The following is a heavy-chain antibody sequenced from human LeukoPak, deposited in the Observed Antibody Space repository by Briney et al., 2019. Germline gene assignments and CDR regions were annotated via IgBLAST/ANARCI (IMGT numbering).Heavy chain of an antibody. Sequence: GGXLRLSCAXSGXTFSSYAMHWVRQAPGKGLEWVAVISYDGSNKYYADSVKGRFTISRDNSKNTLYMQMNSLRAEDTAVYYCARDSVAAGLAFDIWGQGTMVTVSS. CDR2: ISYDGSNK. J-gene: IGHJ3*02. CDR3: ARDSVAAGLAFDI. D-gene: IGHD6-13*01. CDR1: GXTFSSYA. V-gene: IGHV3-30*04.